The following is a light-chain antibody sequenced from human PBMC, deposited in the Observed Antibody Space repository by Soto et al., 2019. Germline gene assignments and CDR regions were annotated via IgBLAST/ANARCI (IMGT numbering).Light chain of an antibody. Sequence: EIVLTQSPGTLSLSPGERATLSCRASQTISSSFLAWYQQKRGQAPRLLIYGASTKATGVPDRFSGSGSGTDFTLTISEPEPEDLAVAYCQHYDWSLTWTCGQGTKVEI. J-gene: IGKJ1*01. CDR1: QTISSSF. V-gene: IGKV3-20*01. CDR3: QHYDWSLTWT. CDR2: GAS.